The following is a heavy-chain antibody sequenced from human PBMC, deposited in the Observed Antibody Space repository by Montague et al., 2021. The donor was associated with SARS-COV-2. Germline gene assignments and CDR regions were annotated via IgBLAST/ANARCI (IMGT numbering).Heavy chain of an antibody. CDR1: GGSISSSHW. Sequence: SETLSLTCGVSGGSISSSHWWNWVSQPPGKGLEWIGEFYHSGSTNYNTPLKNRVIISIDKSKNQFSLKLTSVAAADTAVYYCATGPPSGLAVAGFDYWGQGTLVTVSS. CDR3: ATGPPSGLAVAGFDY. CDR2: FYHSGST. J-gene: IGHJ4*02. D-gene: IGHD6-19*01. V-gene: IGHV4-4*02.